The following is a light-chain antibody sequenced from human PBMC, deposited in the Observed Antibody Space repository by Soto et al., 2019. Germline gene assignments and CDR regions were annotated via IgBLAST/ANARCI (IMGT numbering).Light chain of an antibody. Sequence: DIQMAQSPSTLSASVGDRVTVTCRASQSITGWLAWFQQKPGKAPKLLISKASSLQSGVPSRFSGSGSGTEFTLTISSLQPDDFATYYCQQYNPYSPWTFGQGTKA. J-gene: IGKJ1*01. CDR2: KAS. CDR1: QSITGW. V-gene: IGKV1-5*03. CDR3: QQYNPYSPWT.